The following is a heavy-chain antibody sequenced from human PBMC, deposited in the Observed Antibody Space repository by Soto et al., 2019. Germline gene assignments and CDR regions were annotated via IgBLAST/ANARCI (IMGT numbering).Heavy chain of an antibody. CDR1: ELKFSKFGYG. CDR2: ISFDGTSK. Sequence: LRLSCEVSELKFSKFGYGVHWVRQSPGEGLEWLSFISFDGTSKVYADSVKGRFTVSRVNSKNTVFLEVNSLRIEDTAVYYCAKDQYTNRDTVVSGMDAWGQSTSVTVSS. V-gene: IGHV3-30*18. D-gene: IGHD2-2*02. CDR3: AKDQYTNRDTVVSGMDA. J-gene: IGHJ6*02.